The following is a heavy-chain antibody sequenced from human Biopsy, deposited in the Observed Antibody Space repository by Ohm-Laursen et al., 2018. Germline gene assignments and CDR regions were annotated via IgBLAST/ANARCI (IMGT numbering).Heavy chain of an antibody. D-gene: IGHD3-10*01. Sequence: GSLRLSCAASGFTLSSYSMNWVRQTPGKGLEWVSTISGSSDNIYYVDSVKGRFTISRDNAKNSLYLQMNSLRAEDTAVYYCARSRGSSGIATIYYYGMDVWGQGTTVTVSS. V-gene: IGHV3-21*01. CDR2: ISGSSDNI. CDR3: ARSRGSSGIATIYYYGMDV. J-gene: IGHJ6*02. CDR1: GFTLSSYS.